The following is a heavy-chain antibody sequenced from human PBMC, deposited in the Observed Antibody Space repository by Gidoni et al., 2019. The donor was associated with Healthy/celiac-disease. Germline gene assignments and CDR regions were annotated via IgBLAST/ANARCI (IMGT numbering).Heavy chain of an antibody. D-gene: IGHD2-15*01. CDR3: ARDTYGSSSSLVYYYYYMDV. J-gene: IGHJ6*03. Sequence: QVQLVQSGAEVKTPGASVKVSCKASGYTFTSYALHWVRQAPGQRLEWMGWINAGNGNTKYSQKFQGRVTITRDTSASTAYMELSSLRSEDTAVYYCARDTYGSSSSLVYYYYYMDVWGKGTTVTVSS. V-gene: IGHV1-3*01. CDR1: GYTFTSYA. CDR2: INAGNGNT.